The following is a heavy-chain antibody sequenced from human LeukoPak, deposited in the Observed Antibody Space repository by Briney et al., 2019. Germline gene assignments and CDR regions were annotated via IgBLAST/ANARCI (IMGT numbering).Heavy chain of an antibody. V-gene: IGHV3-30*04. CDR1: GFTISSYA. CDR2: ITDDGRSI. J-gene: IGHJ6*02. CDR3: ARDLDTVTDGLVV. D-gene: IGHD5-18*01. Sequence: GGPLRLSCSASGFTISSYAMHWVRRAPGKGLEWVAIITDDGRSIHYSDYVQGRFNISRDNSKNMSYLQMNSLRADDTAIYDCARDLDTVTDGLVVWRRGGTVTVSS.